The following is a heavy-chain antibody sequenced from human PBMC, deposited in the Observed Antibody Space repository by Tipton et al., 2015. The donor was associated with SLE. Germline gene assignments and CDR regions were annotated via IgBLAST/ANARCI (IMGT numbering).Heavy chain of an antibody. Sequence: TLSLTCAVYGGSFSGYYWSWIRQPPGKGLEWIGHIYTSGSTNYNPSLKSRVTMSVDTSKNQFSLKLSSVTAADTAVYYCARDPSYGDYEGPYYFDYWGQGTLVTVSS. V-gene: IGHV4-59*10. CDR3: ARDPSYGDYEGPYYFDY. J-gene: IGHJ4*02. CDR1: GGSFSGYY. CDR2: IYTSGST. D-gene: IGHD4-17*01.